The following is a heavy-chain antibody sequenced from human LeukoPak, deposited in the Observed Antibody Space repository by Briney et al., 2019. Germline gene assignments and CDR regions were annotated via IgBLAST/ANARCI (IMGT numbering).Heavy chain of an antibody. Sequence: NASETLSLTCAVSGYSISSGYYWGWIRQPPGKGLEWIGSINHSGSTYYNPSLKSRVTISVDTSKNQFSLKLSSVTAADTAVYYCARSGYCSGGSCYPEDYFDYWGQGTLVTVSS. CDR2: INHSGST. CDR3: ARSGYCSGGSCYPEDYFDY. V-gene: IGHV4-38-2*01. CDR1: GYSISSGYY. J-gene: IGHJ4*02. D-gene: IGHD2-15*01.